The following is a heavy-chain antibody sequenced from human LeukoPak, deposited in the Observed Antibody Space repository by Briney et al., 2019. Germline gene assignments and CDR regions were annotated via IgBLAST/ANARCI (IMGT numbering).Heavy chain of an antibody. V-gene: IGHV4-4*09. D-gene: IGHD2-15*01. CDR3: AGRGHRYSRD. CDR2: IYDSGMT. J-gene: IGHJ1*01. CDR1: GDSVSSGY. Sequence: PSETLSLTCTVSGDSVSSGYWNWFRQPPGKRLEWIGYIYDSGMTDYSPSLKNRLTISLDTSNNQFSLKLSSVTAADTAVYYCAGRGHRYSRDWGQGILVTVSS.